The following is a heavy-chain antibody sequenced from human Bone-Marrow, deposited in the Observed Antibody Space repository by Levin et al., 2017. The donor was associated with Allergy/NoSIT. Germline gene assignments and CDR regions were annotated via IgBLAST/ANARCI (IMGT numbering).Heavy chain of an antibody. J-gene: IGHJ5*02. V-gene: IGHV1-18*01. Sequence: ASVKVSCKASGYTFTSYGISWVRQAPGQGLEWMGWISAYNGNTNYAQKLQGRVTMTTDTSTSTAYMELRSLRSDDTAVYYCARVVDLRCSSTSCFANWFDPWGQGTLVTVSS. D-gene: IGHD2-2*01. CDR1: GYTFTSYG. CDR3: ARVVDLRCSSTSCFANWFDP. CDR2: ISAYNGNT.